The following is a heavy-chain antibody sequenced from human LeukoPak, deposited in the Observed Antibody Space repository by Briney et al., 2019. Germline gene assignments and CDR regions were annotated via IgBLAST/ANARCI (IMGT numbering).Heavy chain of an antibody. CDR2: ISAYNGNT. CDR3: ARDYYYDSGRDAFDI. V-gene: IGHV1-18*01. CDR1: GYTFSNYG. D-gene: IGHD3-22*01. Sequence: ASVKVSCTASGYTFSNYGISWVRQAPGQGLEWMGWISAYNGNTNYAQKLQGRVTLTTDTSTSTAYMEVRSLTSDDAALYYCARDYYYDSGRDAFDIWGQGTMVTVSS. J-gene: IGHJ3*02.